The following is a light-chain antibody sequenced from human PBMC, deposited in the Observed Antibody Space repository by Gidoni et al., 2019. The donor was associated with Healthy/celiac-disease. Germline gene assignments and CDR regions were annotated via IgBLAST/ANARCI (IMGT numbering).Light chain of an antibody. CDR3: AAWDDSLNGRV. CDR2: YDD. Sequence: SVLTQPPSVSDAPRQRVTISCSGSSSNIGNNAVNWYQQLPGKAPKLLIYYDDLLPSGCSDRFSGSKSGTAASLAISGLQSEDEADYYCAAWDDSLNGRVFGGGTKRTVL. J-gene: IGLJ3*02. V-gene: IGLV1-36*01. CDR1: SSNIGNNA.